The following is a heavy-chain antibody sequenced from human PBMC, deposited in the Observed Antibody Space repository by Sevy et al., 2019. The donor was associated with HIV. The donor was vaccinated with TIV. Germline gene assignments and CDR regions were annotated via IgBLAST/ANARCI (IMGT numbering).Heavy chain of an antibody. Sequence: GGSLRLSCAASGFTFSSYAMSWVRQAPGKGLEWISAISGSGGSTYYADSVTGRFTISRDNSKNTLYLQMNSLRAEDTAVYYCAKDWGCSSTSCYKYGWFDPWGQGTLVTVSS. D-gene: IGHD2-2*02. CDR2: ISGSGGST. V-gene: IGHV3-23*01. J-gene: IGHJ5*02. CDR3: AKDWGCSSTSCYKYGWFDP. CDR1: GFTFSSYA.